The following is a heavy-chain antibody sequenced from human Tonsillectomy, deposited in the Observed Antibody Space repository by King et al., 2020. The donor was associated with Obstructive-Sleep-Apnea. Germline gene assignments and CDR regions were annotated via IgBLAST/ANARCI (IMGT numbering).Heavy chain of an antibody. CDR2: IYYSGST. CDR1: GGSISSYY. V-gene: IGHV4-59*08. D-gene: IGHD4-23*01. J-gene: IGHJ4*02. Sequence: QLQESGPGLVKPSETLSLTCTVSGGSISSYYWSWIRQPPGKGLEWIGDIYYSGSTNYNPSLKSRVTISVDTSKNQFSLKLSSVTAADTAVYYCAGSDAYYGGNSFDYWGQGTLVTVSS. CDR3: AGSDAYYGGNSFDY.